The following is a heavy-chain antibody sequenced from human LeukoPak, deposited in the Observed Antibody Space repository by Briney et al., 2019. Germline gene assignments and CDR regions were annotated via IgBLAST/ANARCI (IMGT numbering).Heavy chain of an antibody. V-gene: IGHV3-30*18. Sequence: PGRSLRLSCAASGFTFSGYGMHWVRQAPGKGLEWVGDISYDGSNKYYADSVKGRFTISRDNSKNTLYLQMNSLRAEDTAVYYCAKAPYDILTGYSPSWGQGTLVTVSS. CDR1: GFTFSGYG. CDR3: AKAPYDILTGYSPS. D-gene: IGHD3-9*01. J-gene: IGHJ5*02. CDR2: ISYDGSNK.